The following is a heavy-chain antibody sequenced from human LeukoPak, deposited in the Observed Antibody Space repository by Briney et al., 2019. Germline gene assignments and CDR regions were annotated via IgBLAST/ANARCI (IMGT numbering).Heavy chain of an antibody. J-gene: IGHJ4*02. CDR3: ARLVRDYGDYGGYFDY. CDR2: IYYSGST. CDR1: GGSISSSSYY. Sequence: SETLSLTCTVSGGSISSSSYYWGWIRQPPGKGLKWIGSIYYSGSTYYNPSLKSRVTISVDTSKNQFSLKLSSVTAADTAVYYCARLVRDYGDYGGYFDYWGQGTLVTVSS. D-gene: IGHD4-17*01. V-gene: IGHV4-39*01.